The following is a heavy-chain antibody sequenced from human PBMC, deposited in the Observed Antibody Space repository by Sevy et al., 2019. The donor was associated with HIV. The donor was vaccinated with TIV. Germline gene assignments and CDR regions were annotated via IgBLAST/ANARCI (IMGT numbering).Heavy chain of an antibody. CDR3: ACLFGSGEFDY. V-gene: IGHV1-69*13. J-gene: IGHJ4*02. Sequence: ASVKVSCKASGGTFSSYAISWVRQAPGQGLEWMGRIIPIFGTANYAQKFQGRVTITADESTSTAYMELSSLRSEDTAVYYCACLFGSGEFDYWGQGTLVTVSS. CDR2: IIPIFGTA. CDR1: GGTFSSYA. D-gene: IGHD3-10*01.